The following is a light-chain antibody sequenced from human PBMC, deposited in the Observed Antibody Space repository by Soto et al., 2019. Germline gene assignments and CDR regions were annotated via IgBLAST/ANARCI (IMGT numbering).Light chain of an antibody. CDR2: CAS. CDR3: QQYYSTPPVT. V-gene: IGKV4-1*01. Sequence: DIVMTQSPDSLAVSLGDRASINCKSSQNVLYSSNNKNYLAWYQQKPGQPPKLLIYCASTRESGVPDRFSGSGSGTDFTLTISSLQAEDVAVYYCQQYYSTPPVTFGQGTKVEIK. CDR1: QNVLYSSNNKNY. J-gene: IGKJ1*01.